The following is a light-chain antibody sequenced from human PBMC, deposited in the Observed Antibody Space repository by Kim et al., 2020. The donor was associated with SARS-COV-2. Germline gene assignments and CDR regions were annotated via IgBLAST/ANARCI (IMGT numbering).Light chain of an antibody. CDR3: SSYTSSSRV. V-gene: IGLV2-14*04. J-gene: IGLJ3*02. Sequence: PGQSITISCTGTSSDVGCYNYVSWYQQHPGKAPQLMIYDVSKRPSGVSNRFSGSKSGNTASLTISGLQAEDEADYYCSSYTSSSRVFGGGTQLTVL. CDR2: DVS. CDR1: SSDVGCYNY.